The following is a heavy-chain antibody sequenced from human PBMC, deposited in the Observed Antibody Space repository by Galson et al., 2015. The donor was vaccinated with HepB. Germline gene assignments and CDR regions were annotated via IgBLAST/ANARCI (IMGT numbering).Heavy chain of an antibody. CDR3: ARGPLDFWSGNPIGWFDP. J-gene: IGHJ5*02. CDR1: GYTFTSYA. D-gene: IGHD3-3*01. Sequence: SVKVSCKASGYTFTSYAMHWVRQAPGQRLEWMGWINAGNGNTKYSQKFQGRVTITRDTSASTAYMELSSLRSEDTAVYYCARGPLDFWSGNPIGWFDPWGQGTLVTVSS. V-gene: IGHV1-3*01. CDR2: INAGNGNT.